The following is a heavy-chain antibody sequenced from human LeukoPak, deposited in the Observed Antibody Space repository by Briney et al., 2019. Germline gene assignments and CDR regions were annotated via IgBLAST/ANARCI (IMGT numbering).Heavy chain of an antibody. CDR2: INPSGGST. V-gene: IGHV1-46*01. CDR1: GYTFTSYY. Sequence: GASVKVSCKASGYTFTSYYMHWVRQAPGQGLEWMGIINPSGGSTSYAQKFQGRVTMTRDTSTSTVYMELGSLRSEDTAVYYCARVVVPLGDYYYYYGMDVWGKGPRSPSPQ. J-gene: IGHJ6*04. D-gene: IGHD2-15*01. CDR3: ARVVVPLGDYYYYYGMDV.